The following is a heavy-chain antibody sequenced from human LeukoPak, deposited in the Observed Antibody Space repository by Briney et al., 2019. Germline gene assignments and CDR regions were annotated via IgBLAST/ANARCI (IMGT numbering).Heavy chain of an antibody. CDR1: GFTFSSYG. CDR3: ADDSSWLGPGFDY. J-gene: IGHJ4*02. V-gene: IGHV3-30*18. CDR2: ISYDGSNK. D-gene: IGHD6-13*01. Sequence: GRSLRLSCAASGFTFSSYGMHWVRQAPGKGLEWVAVISYDGSNKYYADSVKGRFTISRDNSKNTLYLQMNSLRAEDTALYYCADDSSWLGPGFDYWGQGTLVTVSS.